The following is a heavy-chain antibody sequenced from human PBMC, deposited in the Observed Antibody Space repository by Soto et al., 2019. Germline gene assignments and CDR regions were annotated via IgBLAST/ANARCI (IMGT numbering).Heavy chain of an antibody. CDR1: GFTVRSNF. CDR2: IYAGGTT. J-gene: IGHJ4*02. V-gene: IGHV3-66*01. D-gene: IGHD3-10*01. CDR3: ARWPVILIRD. Sequence: EVQLVESGGGLVQPGGSLRLSCAASGFTVRSNFMNWVRQAPGKGLEWVATIYAGGTTYYSDSVKGRFTISRDPSKNALVLHMDSLRVEDTAMYHCARWPVILIRDWGQGTLVTVSS.